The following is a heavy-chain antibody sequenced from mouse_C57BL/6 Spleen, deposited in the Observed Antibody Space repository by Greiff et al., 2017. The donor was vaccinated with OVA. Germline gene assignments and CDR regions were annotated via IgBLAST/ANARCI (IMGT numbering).Heavy chain of an antibody. D-gene: IGHD2-3*01. CDR2: FHPYNDDT. CDR1: GYTFTTYP. J-gene: IGHJ4*01. CDR3: ARRMVKGYAMDY. Sequence: VKLMESGAELVKPGASVKMSCKASGYTFTTYPIEWMKQNHGKSLEWIGNFHPYNDDTKYNEKFKGKATLTVEKSSSTVYLELSRLTSDDSAVYYCARRMVKGYAMDYWGQGTSVTVSS. V-gene: IGHV1-47*01.